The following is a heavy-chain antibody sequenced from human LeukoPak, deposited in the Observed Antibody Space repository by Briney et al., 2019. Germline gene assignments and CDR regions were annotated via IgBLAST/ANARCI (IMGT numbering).Heavy chain of an antibody. J-gene: IGHJ4*02. CDR1: GYTLTSYG. CDR3: ARLARSWRDAYYFDY. Sequence: ASVKVSCKASGYTLTSYGISWVRQAPGQGLEWMGWISAYNGNTNYAQKLQGRVTMTTDTSTSTAYMELRSLRSDDTAVYYCARLARSWRDAYYFDYWGQGTLVTVSS. D-gene: IGHD6-13*01. V-gene: IGHV1-18*01. CDR2: ISAYNGNT.